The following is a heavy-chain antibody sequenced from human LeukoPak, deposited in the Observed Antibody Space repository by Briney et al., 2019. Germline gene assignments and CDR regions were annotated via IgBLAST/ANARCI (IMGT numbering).Heavy chain of an antibody. CDR1: GFTFSSYW. CDR2: IKQDGSEK. J-gene: IGHJ4*02. CDR3: ARDGFDYGALDY. D-gene: IGHD4-17*01. Sequence: GGSLRLSCAASGFTFSSYWMSWVRQAPGKGLEWVANIKQDGSEKYYVDSVKGRFTISRDNSKNTLYPQMNSLRAEDTAVYYCARDGFDYGALDYWGQGTLVTVSS. V-gene: IGHV3-7*01.